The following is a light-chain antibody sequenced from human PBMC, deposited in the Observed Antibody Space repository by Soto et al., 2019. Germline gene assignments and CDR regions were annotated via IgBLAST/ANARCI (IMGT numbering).Light chain of an antibody. CDR3: QKYNSAPYT. CDR1: QGISNY. Sequence: DIQMTQSPSSLSASVGDGVTITCRASQGISNYLAWYQQKPGKVPKLLIYAASTLQSGVPSRLSGSGSGTDFTLTIGSLQPEDVATSYCQKYNSAPYTFGQGTKLEIK. CDR2: AAS. J-gene: IGKJ2*01. V-gene: IGKV1-27*01.